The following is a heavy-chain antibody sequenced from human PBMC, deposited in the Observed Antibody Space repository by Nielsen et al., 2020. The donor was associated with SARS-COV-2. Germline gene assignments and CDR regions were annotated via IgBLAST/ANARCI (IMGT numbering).Heavy chain of an antibody. CDR1: GYTFTSYY. CDR3: ARDRYRDYYYYYMDV. D-gene: IGHD5-18*01. Sequence: ASVKVSCKASGYTFTSYYMHWVRQAPGQGLEWMGIINPSGGSTSYAQKFQGRVTMTRDTSTSTVYMELSSLRSEDTAVYYCARDRYRDYYYYYMDVWGKGTTVTVSS. CDR2: INPSGGST. J-gene: IGHJ6*03. V-gene: IGHV1-46*01.